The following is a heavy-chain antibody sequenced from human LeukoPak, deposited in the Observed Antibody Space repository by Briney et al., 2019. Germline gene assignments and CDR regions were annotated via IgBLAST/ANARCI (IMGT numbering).Heavy chain of an antibody. D-gene: IGHD5-18*01. J-gene: IGHJ4*02. Sequence: SGTLSLTCAVSGGSISSSNWWSWIRQHPGKGLEWIGYIYYSGSTYYNPSLKSRVTISVDTSKNQFSLKLSSVTAADTAVYYCARAPYSYGYLRYFDYWGQGTLVTVSS. CDR2: IYYSGST. V-gene: IGHV4-31*11. CDR1: GGSISSSNW. CDR3: ARAPYSYGYLRYFDY.